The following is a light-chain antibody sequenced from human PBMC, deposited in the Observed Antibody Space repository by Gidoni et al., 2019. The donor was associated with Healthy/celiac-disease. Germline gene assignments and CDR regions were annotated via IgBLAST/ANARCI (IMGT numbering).Light chain of an antibody. CDR1: QSISSW. J-gene: IGKJ1*01. V-gene: IGKV1-5*03. CDR3: QQYNSYSQT. Sequence: IQMTQSPSTLSASVGDRVTITCRASQSISSWLAWYQQKPGKAPKLLIYKASSLESGVPSRFSGSGSGTEFTLTISSLQPDDFATYYCQQYNSYSQTFGKGTKVEIK. CDR2: KAS.